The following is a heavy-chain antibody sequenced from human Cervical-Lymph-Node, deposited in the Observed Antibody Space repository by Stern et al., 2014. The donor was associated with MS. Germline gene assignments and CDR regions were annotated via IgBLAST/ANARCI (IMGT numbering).Heavy chain of an antibody. CDR1: GFTLSSYG. CDR3: ARGGFCTDAACYEFDGMDV. Sequence: VQLVESGGGVVQPGTSLRLSCAASGFTLSSYGMHWVRQAPGKGLEWVALIWYDGSNKYYADSVKGLFTISRDNSKDTVYLQMNSLRVEDTALYYCARGGFCTDAACYEFDGMDVWGQGTTVTVPS. CDR2: IWYDGSNK. D-gene: IGHD2-8*01. J-gene: IGHJ6*02. V-gene: IGHV3-33*01.